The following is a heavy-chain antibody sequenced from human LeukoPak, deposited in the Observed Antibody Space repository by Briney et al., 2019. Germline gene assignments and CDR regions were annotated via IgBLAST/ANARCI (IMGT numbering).Heavy chain of an antibody. J-gene: IGHJ4*02. CDR3: ARDLGDSSSCLDY. CDR1: GYSFTSYW. CDR2: IDPSDSYS. D-gene: IGHD6-13*01. V-gene: IGHV5-10-1*01. Sequence: GESLRISCKVSGYSFTSYWISWVRQMPATGLEWMGRIDPSDSYSNYSPSFQGHVTMSADKSIGTAYLQWSSLQASDTAMYYCARDLGDSSSCLDYWGQGTLVTVSS.